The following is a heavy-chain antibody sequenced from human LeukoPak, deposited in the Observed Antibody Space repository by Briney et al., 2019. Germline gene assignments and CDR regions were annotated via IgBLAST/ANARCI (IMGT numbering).Heavy chain of an antibody. D-gene: IGHD6-19*01. CDR2: INPNSGGT. J-gene: IGHJ4*02. CDR3: ASSIFGIAVAAY. V-gene: IGHV1-2*06. CDR1: GYTFTGYY. Sequence: ASVKVSCKGTGYTFTGYYMHWVRQAPGQGLEWMGRINPNSGGTNYAQKFQGRVTMTRDTSISTAYMELSRLRSDDTAVYYCASSIFGIAVAAYWGQGTLVTVSS.